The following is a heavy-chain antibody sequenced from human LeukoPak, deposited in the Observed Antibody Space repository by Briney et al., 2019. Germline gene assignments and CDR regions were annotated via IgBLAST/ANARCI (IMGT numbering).Heavy chain of an antibody. V-gene: IGHV4-34*01. CDR3: ARGLRIAAAGNNLFDP. CDR2: INHSGST. CDR1: GGSFSGYY. J-gene: IGHJ5*02. D-gene: IGHD6-13*01. Sequence: SETLSLTCAVYGGSFSGYYWSWIRQPPGKGLEWIGEINHSGSTNYNPSLKSRVTISVDTSKNQFSLKLSSVTAADTAVYYCARGLRIAAAGNNLFDPWGQGTLVTVSS.